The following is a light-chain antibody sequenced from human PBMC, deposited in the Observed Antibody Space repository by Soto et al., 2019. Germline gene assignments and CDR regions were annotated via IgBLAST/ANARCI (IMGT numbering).Light chain of an antibody. Sequence: QSVLTQRASVPGSPGQSITISCTGTSSDFGGYNYVSWYQQHPGKAPKLMIYDVSNRPSGVSNRFSGSKSGNTASLTISGLQAEDEADYYCSSYTSSSTLLYVFGTGTKVTV. J-gene: IGLJ1*01. CDR2: DVS. CDR3: SSYTSSSTLLYV. CDR1: SSDFGGYNY. V-gene: IGLV2-14*01.